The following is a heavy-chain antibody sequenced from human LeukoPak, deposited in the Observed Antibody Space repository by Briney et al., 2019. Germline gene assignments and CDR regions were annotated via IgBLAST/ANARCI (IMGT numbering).Heavy chain of an antibody. Sequence: PGGSLRLSCAASGFTVSHNYMSWVRQAPGKGLEWVALIYSSGNTYCADSVQGRFSISRDNYENTLYFQMNSLRAEDTAVYYCAKGRGEHVEGYYYYYMDVWGQGTTVIVSS. CDR2: IYSSGNT. D-gene: IGHD2-21*01. CDR1: GFTVSHNY. J-gene: IGHJ6*03. CDR3: AKGRGEHVEGYYYYYMDV. V-gene: IGHV3-53*01.